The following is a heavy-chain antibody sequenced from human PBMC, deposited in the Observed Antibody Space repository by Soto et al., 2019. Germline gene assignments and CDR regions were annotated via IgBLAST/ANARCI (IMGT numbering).Heavy chain of an antibody. D-gene: IGHD1-20*01. CDR1: GFIVRNYA. CDR3: AKAKNDYNWDNRPPFDY. CDR2: NRANDVGT. Sequence: GALRLSCEASGFIVRNYAMTWIRLGLGKGVEWVFLNRANDVGTYWSESVKTRFTISTDQSRNTVYLQMDSLRADDTAIYYCAKAKNDYNWDNRPPFDYWGQGTLVSVSS. J-gene: IGHJ4*02. V-gene: IGHV3-23*01.